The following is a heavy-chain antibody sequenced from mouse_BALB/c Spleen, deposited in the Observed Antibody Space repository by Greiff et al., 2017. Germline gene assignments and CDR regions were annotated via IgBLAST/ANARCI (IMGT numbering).Heavy chain of an antibody. Sequence: EVQLQQTGPELVKPGASVKISCKASGYSFTDYIMLWVKQSHGKSLEWIGNINPYYGSTSYNLKFKGKATLTVDKSSSTAYMQLNSLTSEDSAVYYCARDDYDGRRFDYWGQGTTLTVSS. CDR3: ARDDYDGRRFDY. J-gene: IGHJ2*01. D-gene: IGHD2-4*01. CDR1: GYSFTDYI. CDR2: INPYYGST. V-gene: IGHV1-39*01.